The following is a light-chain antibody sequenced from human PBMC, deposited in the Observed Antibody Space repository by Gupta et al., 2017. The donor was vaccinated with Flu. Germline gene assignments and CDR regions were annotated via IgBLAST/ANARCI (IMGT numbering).Light chain of an antibody. CDR1: SSDIGSYNY. J-gene: IGLJ2*01. Sequence: QSALTQPASVSGSPGQSITISCTGTSSDIGSYNYVSWYQQHPGKAPKLLIYGVTNRLSGVSNRFPGSKSGDTASLTISGLQAEDEADYYCSSCTSSTTVVFGGGTKLTVL. CDR3: SSCTSSTTVV. CDR2: GVT. V-gene: IGLV2-14*01.